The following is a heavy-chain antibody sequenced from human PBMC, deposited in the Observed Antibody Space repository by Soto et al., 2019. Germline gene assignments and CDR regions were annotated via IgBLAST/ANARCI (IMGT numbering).Heavy chain of an antibody. CDR1: GFTFSTYA. J-gene: IGHJ5*02. CDR3: AGDSAQLRGCGFDP. CDR2: INAGNGNT. D-gene: IGHD3-10*01. V-gene: IGHV1-3*01. Sequence: QVQLVQSGSEVKRPGASVKDSCKASGFTFSTYAMPWVRQAPGQRLEWMGWINAGNGNTRYSQKFQDRVTLTRDTSARTAFMELSRLTSEDTAVYYCAGDSAQLRGCGFDPWGQGTPVTVSA.